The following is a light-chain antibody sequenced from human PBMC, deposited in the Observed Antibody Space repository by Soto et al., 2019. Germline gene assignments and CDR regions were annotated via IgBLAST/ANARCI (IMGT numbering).Light chain of an antibody. V-gene: IGLV2-8*01. CDR3: SSYAGTKNLGV. CDR1: ASDVGKYNY. J-gene: IGLJ2*01. Sequence: QSALTQPPSASGSPGQSVTISCTGTASDVGKYNYVSWYQQHPGKAPKLMIYEVNKRPSGVPDRFSGSKSGNTASLTVSGLQPEDEADYYCSSYAGTKNLGVFGGGTKLTVL. CDR2: EVN.